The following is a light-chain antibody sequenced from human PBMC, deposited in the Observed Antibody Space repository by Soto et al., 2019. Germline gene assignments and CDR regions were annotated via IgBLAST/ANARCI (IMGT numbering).Light chain of an antibody. CDR1: QSISSW. Sequence: DIQMTQSPSTLSASVGDRVTITCRASQSISSWLAWYQQKPGKDPKLLIYDASNLETGVPSRFSGSGSGTDFTFTISSLQPEDIATDYCQQYSHLITFGQLTRLEIK. V-gene: IGKV1-5*01. CDR2: DAS. CDR3: QQYSHLIT. J-gene: IGKJ5*01.